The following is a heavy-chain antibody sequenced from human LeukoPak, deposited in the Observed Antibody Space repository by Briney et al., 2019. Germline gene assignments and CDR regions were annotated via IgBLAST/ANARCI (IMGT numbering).Heavy chain of an antibody. CDR1: GGSFSGYY. CDR2: INHSGST. V-gene: IGHV4-34*01. Sequence: SETLSLTCAVYGGSFSGYYWSWIRQPPGKGLEWIGEINHSGSTNYNPSLKSRVTISVGTSKNQFSLKLSSVTAADTAVYYCARGANRQPKYHRWFDPWGQGTLVTVSS. D-gene: IGHD1-14*01. J-gene: IGHJ5*02. CDR3: ARGANRQPKYHRWFDP.